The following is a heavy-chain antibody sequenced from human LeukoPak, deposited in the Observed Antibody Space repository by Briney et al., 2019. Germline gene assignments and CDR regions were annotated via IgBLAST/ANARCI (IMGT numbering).Heavy chain of an antibody. CDR3: ARETPPPGDYRTGYYYGMDV. Sequence: SGGSLRLSCAASGFTVSSNYMSWVRQAPGKGLEWVSVIYSGGSTYYADSVKGRFTISRDNSKNTLYLQMNSLRAEDTAVYYCARETPPPGDYRTGYYYGMDVWGQGTTVTVSS. CDR2: IYSGGST. J-gene: IGHJ6*02. V-gene: IGHV3-53*01. CDR1: GFTVSSNY. D-gene: IGHD4-17*01.